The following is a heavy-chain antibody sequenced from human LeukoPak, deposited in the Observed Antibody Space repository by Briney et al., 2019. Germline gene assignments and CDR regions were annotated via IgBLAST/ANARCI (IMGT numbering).Heavy chain of an antibody. D-gene: IGHD2-21*02. CDR1: GYTFTGYY. CDR3: ARRGGGGGDYDFDY. Sequence: GASVKVSCKASGYTFTGYYMHWVRQAPGQGLEWMGWINPDSGGTNNAQKFQGRVTMTRDTSISTAYMELSRLSSDDTAVYYCARRGGGGGDYDFDYWGQGTLVTVSS. CDR2: INPDSGGT. V-gene: IGHV1-2*02. J-gene: IGHJ4*02.